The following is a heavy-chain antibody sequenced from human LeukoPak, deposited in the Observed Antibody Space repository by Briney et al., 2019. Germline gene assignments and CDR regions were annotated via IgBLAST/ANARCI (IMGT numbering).Heavy chain of an antibody. Sequence: GGSLRLSCAASGFTFSSYAMHWVRQAPGKGLEWVAVISYDGSNKYYADSVKGRFTISRDNSKNTLYLQMNSLRAEDTAVYYCARDYKRWLQSKYYFDYWGQGTLVTVSS. V-gene: IGHV3-30-3*01. CDR3: ARDYKRWLQSKYYFDY. CDR2: ISYDGSNK. CDR1: GFTFSSYA. J-gene: IGHJ4*02. D-gene: IGHD5-24*01.